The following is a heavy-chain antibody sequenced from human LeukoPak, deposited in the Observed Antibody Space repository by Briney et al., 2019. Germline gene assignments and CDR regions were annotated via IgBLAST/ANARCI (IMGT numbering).Heavy chain of an antibody. CDR3: ARASGSSWCLPFDC. J-gene: IGHJ4*02. Sequence: GGSLRLSCAASGFTFDDYAMHWVRQGPGKGLEWVSGISWNSGSIGYADSVKGRFTISRDNAKNSLYLQMNSLRAEDTAVYYCARASGSSWCLPFDCWGQGTLVTVSS. V-gene: IGHV3-9*01. CDR2: ISWNSGSI. D-gene: IGHD6-13*01. CDR1: GFTFDDYA.